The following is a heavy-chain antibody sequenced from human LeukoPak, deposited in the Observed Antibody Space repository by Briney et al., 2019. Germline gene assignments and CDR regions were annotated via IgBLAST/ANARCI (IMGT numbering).Heavy chain of an antibody. D-gene: IGHD6-19*01. CDR3: ARVGQQWLVPTFDY. CDR1: GFTFSSYW. Sequence: GGSLRLSCAASGFTFSSYWMSWVHQAPGKGLEWVANIKQDGSEKYYVDSVKGRFTISRDNAKNSLYLQMNSLRAEDTAVYYCARVGQQWLVPTFDYWGQGTLVTVSS. CDR2: IKQDGSEK. V-gene: IGHV3-7*01. J-gene: IGHJ4*02.